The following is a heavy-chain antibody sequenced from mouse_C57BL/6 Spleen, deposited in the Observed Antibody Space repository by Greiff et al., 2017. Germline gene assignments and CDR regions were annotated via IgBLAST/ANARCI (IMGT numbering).Heavy chain of an antibody. D-gene: IGHD1-1*01. J-gene: IGHJ2*01. CDR2: INPSTGGT. V-gene: IGHV1-42*01. CDR1: GYSFTGYY. Sequence: EVQLQQSGPELVKPGASVKISCKASGYSFTGYYMNWVKQSPEKSLEWIGEINPSTGGTTYNQKFKAKATLTVDKSSSTAYMQLKSLTSEDSAVYYCASYGSSPRYFDYWGQGTTLTVSS. CDR3: ASYGSSPRYFDY.